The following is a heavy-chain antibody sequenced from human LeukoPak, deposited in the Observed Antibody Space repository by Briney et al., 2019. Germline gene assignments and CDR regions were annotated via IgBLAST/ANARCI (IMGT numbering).Heavy chain of an antibody. CDR1: GFTFSSYW. V-gene: IGHV3-74*01. D-gene: IGHD1-7*01. Sequence: GGSLRLSCAASGFTFSSYWMHWVRQAPGQGLVWVSRINSDGSITTYADSVKSRFTISRDNSKNTLYLQMSSLRTEDTAMYYCAGYDAGNYPPTDDYWGQGTLVTVSS. CDR3: AGYDAGNYPPTDDY. CDR2: INSDGSIT. J-gene: IGHJ4*02.